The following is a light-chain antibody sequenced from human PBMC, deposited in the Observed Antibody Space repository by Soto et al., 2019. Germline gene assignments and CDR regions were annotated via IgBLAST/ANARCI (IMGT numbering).Light chain of an antibody. V-gene: IGLV3-21*02. Sequence: SYELTQPPSVSVAPGQTARITCGGDNIGSDSVHWYQQKPGQAPLLVVYDDSDRPSGIPERFSGFSYGNTATLTISRVEAGDEPDYYCQVWDGSSDHYVFGTGTKVTVL. CDR3: QVWDGSSDHYV. CDR2: DDS. J-gene: IGLJ1*01. CDR1: NIGSDS.